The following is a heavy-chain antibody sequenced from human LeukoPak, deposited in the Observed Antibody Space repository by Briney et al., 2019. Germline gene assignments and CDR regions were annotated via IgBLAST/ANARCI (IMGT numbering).Heavy chain of an antibody. D-gene: IGHD2-2*01. CDR1: GYTFTSYA. CDR3: ARVVPAALGTSGAFDI. CDR2: INAGNGNT. V-gene: IGHV1-3*01. Sequence: GASVTVSCKASGYTFTSYAMHWVRQAPGQRLEWMGWINAGNGNTKYSQKFQGRVTITRDTSASTAYMELSSLRSEDTAVYYCARVVPAALGTSGAFDIWGQGTMVTVSS. J-gene: IGHJ3*02.